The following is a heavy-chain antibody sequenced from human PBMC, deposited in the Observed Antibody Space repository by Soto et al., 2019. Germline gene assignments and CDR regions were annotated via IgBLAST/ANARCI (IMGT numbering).Heavy chain of an antibody. CDR3: AKEYCDSSRCFLPDY. CDR1: GYTFTTFG. V-gene: IGHV1-18*01. CDR2: IDPKNGNT. J-gene: IGHJ4*02. Sequence: GASLKVSCKASGYTFTTFGISWVRQAPGQGLEWMGWIDPKNGNTKDAQKFQGRVTMTTDISTSTAYMELRSLRSDDTAVYYCAKEYCDSSRCFLPDYWGQGALVTVSS. D-gene: IGHD2-2*01.